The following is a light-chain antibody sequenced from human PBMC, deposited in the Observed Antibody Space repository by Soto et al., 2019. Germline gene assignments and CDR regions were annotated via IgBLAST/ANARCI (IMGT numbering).Light chain of an antibody. J-gene: IGKJ5*01. CDR1: QSVSSSD. V-gene: IGKV3-20*01. Sequence: EIVLTQSPGTLSLSPGDRATLSCRASQSVSSSDLAWYQQKPGQAPRLVIYAVSMRATGIPDRFGGSGSGTDFTLTISRLEPEDFAVYYCQQYGDSPRITYGQGTRLEIK. CDR2: AVS. CDR3: QQYGDSPRIT.